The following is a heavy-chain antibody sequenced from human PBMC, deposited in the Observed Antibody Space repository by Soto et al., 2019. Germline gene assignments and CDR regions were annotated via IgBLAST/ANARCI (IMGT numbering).Heavy chain of an antibody. J-gene: IGHJ2*01. CDR3: ARDEGRNWYFDL. CDR1: GFTFSSYW. V-gene: IGHV3-74*01. CDR2: INSDGSST. Sequence: EVQLVESGGGLVQPGGSLRLSCAASGFTFSSYWMHWVRQAPGKGLVWVSRINSDGSSTSYADSVKGRFTISRDNANNTLYLEMNSLRAEDTAVYYCARDEGRNWYFDLWGRGTLVTVSS.